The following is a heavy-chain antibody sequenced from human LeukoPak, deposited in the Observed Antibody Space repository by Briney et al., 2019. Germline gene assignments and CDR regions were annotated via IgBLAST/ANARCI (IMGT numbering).Heavy chain of an antibody. D-gene: IGHD3-22*01. CDR1: GYTFTSYG. CDR3: ARDLPDYYDSSGYPPGDY. CDR2: INPSGGST. J-gene: IGHJ4*02. V-gene: IGHV1-46*01. Sequence: ASVKVSCKASGYTFTSYGISWVRQAPGQGLEWMGIINPSGGSTSYAQKFQGRVTMTRDTSTSTVYMELSSLRSEDTAVYYCARDLPDYYDSSGYPPGDYWGQGTLVTVSS.